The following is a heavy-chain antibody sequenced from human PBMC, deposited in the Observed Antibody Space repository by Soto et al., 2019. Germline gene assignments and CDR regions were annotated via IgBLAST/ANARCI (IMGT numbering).Heavy chain of an antibody. CDR2: IYYSGST. D-gene: IGHD4-17*01. Sequence: ASETLSLTCTVSGGSISSGGHYWSWIRQHPGKGLEWIGYIYYSGSTYYNPSLKSRVTISVDTSKNQFSLKLSSVTSADTAVYSCALRAQPDQYYYGMDGWGKVXTGTVAS. CDR3: ALRAQPDQYYYGMDG. V-gene: IGHV4-31*03. J-gene: IGHJ6*04. CDR1: GGSISSGGHY.